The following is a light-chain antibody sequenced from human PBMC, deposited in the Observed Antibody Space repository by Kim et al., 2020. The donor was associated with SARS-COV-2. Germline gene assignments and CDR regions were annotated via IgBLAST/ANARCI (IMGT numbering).Light chain of an antibody. J-gene: IGLJ2*01. CDR3: CSYTGTYSLL. V-gene: IGLV2-11*03. CDR1: SSDVSGYNY. CDR2: DVY. Sequence: GQSVTISCTGTSSDVSGYNYVSWYQQHPGKAPNLMIYDVYRRPSGVPDRFSGSKSGNTASLTISGLRTEDEADYYCCSYTGTYSLLFGGGTQLTVL.